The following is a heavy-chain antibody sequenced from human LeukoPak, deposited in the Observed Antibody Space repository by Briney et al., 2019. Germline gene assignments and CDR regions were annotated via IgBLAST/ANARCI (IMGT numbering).Heavy chain of an antibody. J-gene: IGHJ4*02. CDR3: AISWEWELHKYYFDY. CDR2: ISAYNGNT. V-gene: IGHV1-18*01. Sequence: GASEKVSCKASGYTFTSYGISWVRQAPGQGLEWMGWISAYNGNTNYAQKLQGRVTMTTDTSTSTAYMELRSLRSDDTAVYYCAISWEWELHKYYFDYWGQGTLVTVSS. CDR1: GYTFTSYG. D-gene: IGHD1-26*01.